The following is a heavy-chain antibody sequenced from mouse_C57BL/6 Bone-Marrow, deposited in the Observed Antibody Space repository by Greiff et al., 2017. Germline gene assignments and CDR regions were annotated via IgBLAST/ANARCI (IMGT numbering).Heavy chain of an antibody. CDR1: GYAFSSSW. J-gene: IGHJ2*01. CDR2: IYPGDGDT. CDR3: ARSPDY. Sequence: VQLQQSGPELVKPGASVKISCKASGYAFSSSWMNWVRQRPGKGLEWIGRIYPGDGDTNYNGRFKGKATLTADKSSSTAYMQLSSLTSEDSAVYFCARSPDYWGQGTTLTVSS. V-gene: IGHV1-82*01.